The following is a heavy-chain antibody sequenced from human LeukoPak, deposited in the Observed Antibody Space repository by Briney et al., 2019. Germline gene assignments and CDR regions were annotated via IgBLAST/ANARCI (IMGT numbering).Heavy chain of an antibody. Sequence: GESLKISCKGAGYSFTSYWIAWVRQMPGKGLEWMGIIYPGDSETIYSPSFQGQVTISADNSITTAYLQWSSLKASDAAMYYCARKAVYYYGMDVWGQGTAVTVSS. V-gene: IGHV5-51*01. CDR2: IYPGDSET. CDR3: ARKAVYYYGMDV. D-gene: IGHD6-19*01. CDR1: GYSFTSYW. J-gene: IGHJ6*02.